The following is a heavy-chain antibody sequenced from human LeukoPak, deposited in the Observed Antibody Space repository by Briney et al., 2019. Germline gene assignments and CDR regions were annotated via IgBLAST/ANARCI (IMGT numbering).Heavy chain of an antibody. Sequence: RTGGSLRLSCAASGFTFDDYAMHWVRQAPGKGLEWVSGISWNSGSIGYADSVKGRFTISRDNAKNSLYLQMNSLRAEDTALYYCAKDMSHYGSGSYDYWGQGTLVTVSS. CDR2: ISWNSGSI. CDR3: AKDMSHYGSGSYDY. CDR1: GFTFDDYA. V-gene: IGHV3-9*01. J-gene: IGHJ4*02. D-gene: IGHD3-10*01.